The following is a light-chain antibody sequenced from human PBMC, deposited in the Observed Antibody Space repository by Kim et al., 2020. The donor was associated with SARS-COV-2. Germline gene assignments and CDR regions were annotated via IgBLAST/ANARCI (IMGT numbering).Light chain of an antibody. CDR2: DAF. CDR3: QQRGNWPLT. CDR1: QSVGNS. V-gene: IGKV3-11*01. J-gene: IGKJ1*01. Sequence: LSPGERATLSCRASQSVGNSFAWYQQKPGQPPRLLIYDAFSRASGIPARCSASGYGTDFTLTISSLEPEDFAVYYWQQRGNWPLTFGQGTKVDIK.